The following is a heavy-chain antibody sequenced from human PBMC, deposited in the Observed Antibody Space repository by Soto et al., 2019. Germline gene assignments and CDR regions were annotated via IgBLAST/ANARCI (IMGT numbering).Heavy chain of an antibody. V-gene: IGHV4-34*01. D-gene: IGHD2-2*01. CDR2: SNHSGSN. J-gene: IGHJ6*03. Sequence: QVQLQQWGAGLLKPSETLSLTCAVYGGSFSGYYWSWIRQPPGKGLEWIGESNHSGSNNYNPSLKSRVTISVDTSKNQFSLKLSSVTAADTAVYYCARGRGGGRCSSTSCYLSRYYYYYMDVWGKGTTVTVSS. CDR1: GGSFSGYY. CDR3: ARGRGGGRCSSTSCYLSRYYYYYMDV.